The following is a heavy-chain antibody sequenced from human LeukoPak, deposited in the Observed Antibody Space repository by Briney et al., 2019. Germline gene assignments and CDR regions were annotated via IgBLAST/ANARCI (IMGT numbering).Heavy chain of an antibody. CDR2: IYYSGNT. CDR1: GGSISTNSYY. CDR3: ARQYSSSWYMADNYFDP. D-gene: IGHD6-13*01. Sequence: SETLSLICTVSGGSISTNSYYWGWIRQPPGKGLEWIGSIYYSGNTFYNPSLRSRATISVDMFKYQCSLELHSVTPADTAVYYCARQYSSSWYMADNYFDPWGQGPLVTVSS. V-gene: IGHV4-39*01. J-gene: IGHJ5*02.